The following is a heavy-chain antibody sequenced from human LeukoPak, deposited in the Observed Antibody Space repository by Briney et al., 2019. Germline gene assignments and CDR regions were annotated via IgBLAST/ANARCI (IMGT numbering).Heavy chain of an antibody. J-gene: IGHJ4*02. V-gene: IGHV1-46*01. CDR3: ARDQEGFDY. Sequence: ASVKVSCKASGYTFTNNYLHWVRQAPGQGLEWMGMIYPRDGSTSYAQNFQGRVTVTRDTSTTTVHMELRGLRSEDTAVYYCARDQEGFDYWGQGTVATVSS. CDR1: GYTFTNNY. CDR2: IYPRDGST.